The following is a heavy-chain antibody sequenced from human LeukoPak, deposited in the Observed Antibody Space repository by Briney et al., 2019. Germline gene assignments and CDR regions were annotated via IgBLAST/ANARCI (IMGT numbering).Heavy chain of an antibody. D-gene: IGHD3-10*01. CDR1: GGSIISSSYY. V-gene: IGHV4-39*01. Sequence: PSETLSLTCTVSGGSIISSSYYWGWIRQPPGKGLEWIGSIYYSGSTYYNPSLESRVTISVDTSKNQFSLKLRSVTAADTAVYYCALLWFGESNWFDPWGQGTLVTVSS. J-gene: IGHJ5*02. CDR2: IYYSGST. CDR3: ALLWFGESNWFDP.